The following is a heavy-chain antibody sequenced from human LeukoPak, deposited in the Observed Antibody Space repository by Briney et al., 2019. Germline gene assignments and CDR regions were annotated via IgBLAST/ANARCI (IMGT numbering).Heavy chain of an antibody. CDR1: GSTFDDYA. Sequence: GRSLRLSCAASGSTFDDYAMHWVRQAPGKGLEWVSGISWNSGSIGYADSVKGRFTISRDNAKNSLYLQMNSLRAEDTALYYCAKARRGYSYGIFDYWGQGTLVTVSS. V-gene: IGHV3-9*01. CDR3: AKARRGYSYGIFDY. J-gene: IGHJ4*02. CDR2: ISWNSGSI. D-gene: IGHD5-18*01.